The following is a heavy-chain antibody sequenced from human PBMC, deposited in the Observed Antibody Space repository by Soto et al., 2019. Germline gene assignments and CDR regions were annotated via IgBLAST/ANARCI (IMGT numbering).Heavy chain of an antibody. Sequence: QVQLVQSGAEVKKPGASVKVSCKASGYTFTSYGISWVRQAPGQGLEWMGWISAYNGNTNYAQKLQGRVTMTTDTSTSTAYMELRSLRSDDTAVYYCARDPRAVPAAPDYGMDVWGQGTTVTVSS. V-gene: IGHV1-18*01. CDR1: GYTFTSYG. D-gene: IGHD2-2*01. J-gene: IGHJ6*02. CDR3: ARDPRAVPAAPDYGMDV. CDR2: ISAYNGNT.